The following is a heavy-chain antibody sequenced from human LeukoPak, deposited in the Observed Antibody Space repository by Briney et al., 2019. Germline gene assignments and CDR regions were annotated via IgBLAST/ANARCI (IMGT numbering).Heavy chain of an antibody. CDR2: IYYRSKWYN. Sequence: SQTLSLTCALSGGSVSSNSAAWNWSRQSPSRGLEWVGRIYYRSKWYNHYAVSVKRRITINPDTSKNQFSLQLNSVPTEETAVYYCAREGQQQLHRRFDYWGQGTLVTVSS. V-gene: IGHV6-1*01. J-gene: IGHJ4*02. CDR1: GGSVSSNSAA. D-gene: IGHD6-13*01. CDR3: AREGQQQLHRRFDY.